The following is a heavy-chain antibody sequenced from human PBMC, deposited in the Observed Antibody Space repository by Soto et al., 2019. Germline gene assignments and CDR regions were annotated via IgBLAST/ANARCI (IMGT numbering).Heavy chain of an antibody. Sequence: ASVKVSCKASGYTFTSYGISWVRQAPGQGLEWMGWISAYNGNTNYAQKLQGRVTMTTDTSTSTAYMELRSLRSDDTAVYYCARDLCDVVVPADCGFDPWGQGTLVTVSS. D-gene: IGHD2-2*01. V-gene: IGHV1-18*01. CDR3: ARDLCDVVVPADCGFDP. CDR1: GYTFTSYG. CDR2: ISAYNGNT. J-gene: IGHJ5*02.